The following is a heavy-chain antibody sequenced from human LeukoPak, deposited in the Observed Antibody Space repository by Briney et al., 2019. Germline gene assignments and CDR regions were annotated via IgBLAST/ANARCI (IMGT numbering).Heavy chain of an antibody. CDR3: ARSSGTGTFSY. D-gene: IGHD6-25*01. J-gene: IGHJ4*02. CDR2: VYYGRSP. V-gene: IGHV4-39*02. Sequence: SETLSLTCTVSGDSISRSTYYWAWIRQPPGKGLEWIGSVYYGRSPYFNPSLESRATISVDTSKNHFSLKMSSVTAADTAVYYCARSSGTGTFSYWGQETLVTVSS. CDR1: GDSISRSTYY.